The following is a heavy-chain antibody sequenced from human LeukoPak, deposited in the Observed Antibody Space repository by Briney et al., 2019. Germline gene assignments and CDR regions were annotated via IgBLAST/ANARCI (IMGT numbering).Heavy chain of an antibody. Sequence: GRSLRLSCAASGFTFDDYAMHWVRQAPGKGLEWVSGISWNSGSIGYADSVKGRFTISRDNAKNSLYLQMNSLRAEDTALYYCAKAPNSDYYDSSGYYSYWGQGTLVTVSS. CDR1: GFTFDDYA. D-gene: IGHD3-22*01. V-gene: IGHV3-9*01. CDR2: ISWNSGSI. CDR3: AKAPNSDYYDSSGYYSY. J-gene: IGHJ4*02.